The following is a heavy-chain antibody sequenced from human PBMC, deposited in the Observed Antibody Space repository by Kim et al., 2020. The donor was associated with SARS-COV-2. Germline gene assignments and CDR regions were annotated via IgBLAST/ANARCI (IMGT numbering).Heavy chain of an antibody. J-gene: IGHJ4*02. Sequence: VEGRFTISRDKSQNTLYLQMNSLRAEDTAVYYCASEWFGELLLRTYFDYWGQGTLVTVSS. V-gene: IGHV3-23*01. D-gene: IGHD3-10*01. CDR3: ASEWFGELLLRTYFDY.